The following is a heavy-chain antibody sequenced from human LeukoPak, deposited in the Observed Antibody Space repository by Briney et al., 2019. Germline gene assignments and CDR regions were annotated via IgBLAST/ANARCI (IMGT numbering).Heavy chain of an antibody. J-gene: IGHJ4*02. D-gene: IGHD3-3*01. CDR1: GFTFSSYW. CDR3: ARFQRADFWSGSVRFDY. CDR2: IKQDGSEK. Sequence: EGSLRLSCAASGFTFSSYWMSWVRQAPGKGLEWVANIKQDGSEKYYVDSVKGRFTISRDNAKNSLYLQMNSLRAEDTAVYYCARFQRADFWSGSVRFDYWGQGTLVTVSS. V-gene: IGHV3-7*01.